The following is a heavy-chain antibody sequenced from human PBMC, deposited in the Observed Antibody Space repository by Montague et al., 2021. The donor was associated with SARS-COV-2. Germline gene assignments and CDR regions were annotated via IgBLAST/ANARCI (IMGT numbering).Heavy chain of an antibody. J-gene: IGHJ2*01. CDR3: ARAYCGCDCYFYWYFDL. CDR1: GDSVSRLRGT. CDR2: PYYRSKRYN. D-gene: IGHD2-21*02. V-gene: IGHV6-1*01. Sequence: CAISGDSVSRLRGTSNWNRQAPQTRPELLGRPYYRSKRYNDYAVSVKSRVIINPDTSNNRISLQLNSVTPEDTAVYYCARAYCGCDCYFYWYFDLWGRGTLVTVSS.